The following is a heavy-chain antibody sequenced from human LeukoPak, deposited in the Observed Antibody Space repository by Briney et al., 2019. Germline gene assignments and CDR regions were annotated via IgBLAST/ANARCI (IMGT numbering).Heavy chain of an antibody. Sequence: ASVKVSCKASGYTFTGYYMHWVRQAPGQGLEWMGWINPNSGGTNYAQKFQGRVTMTRDTSVSTAYMELSRLRSDDTAVYYCARAYILTGYSSGFDYWGQGTLVTVSS. CDR2: INPNSGGT. CDR1: GYTFTGYY. CDR3: ARAYILTGYSSGFDY. V-gene: IGHV1-2*02. D-gene: IGHD3-9*01. J-gene: IGHJ4*02.